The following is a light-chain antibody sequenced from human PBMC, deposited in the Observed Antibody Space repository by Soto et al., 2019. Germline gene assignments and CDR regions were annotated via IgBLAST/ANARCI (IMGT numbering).Light chain of an antibody. Sequence: ETVMTQSPATLSVSPGERATLSCRASQSVSSSYLAWYQQKPGQAPRLLIYGASSRATGIPDRFSGSGSGTDFTLTISRLEPEDFAVYYCQQYGSSLVAFGQGTKVDIK. CDR1: QSVSSSY. CDR3: QQYGSSLVA. CDR2: GAS. J-gene: IGKJ1*01. V-gene: IGKV3-20*01.